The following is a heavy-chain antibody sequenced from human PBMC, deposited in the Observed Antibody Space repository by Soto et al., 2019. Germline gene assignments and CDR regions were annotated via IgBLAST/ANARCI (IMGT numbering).Heavy chain of an antibody. V-gene: IGHV1-2*04. J-gene: IGHJ4*02. CDR2: INPNSGGT. Sequence: GASVKVSCKASGYTFTGYYIHWVRRAPGQGLEWMGWINPNSGGTNYARNFQGWVTMTRDTSISTAYMELSRLRSDDTAVYYCARDFSLAARPKSSPLNYWGQGTLVTVSS. D-gene: IGHD6-6*01. CDR1: GYTFTGYY. CDR3: ARDFSLAARPKSSPLNY.